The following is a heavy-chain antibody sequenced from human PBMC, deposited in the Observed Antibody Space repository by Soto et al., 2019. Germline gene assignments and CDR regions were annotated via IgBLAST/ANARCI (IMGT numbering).Heavy chain of an antibody. J-gene: IGHJ4*02. D-gene: IGHD2-8*02. CDR3: VRACTGAACPLDY. CDR1: GFTFDRYW. Sequence: DVQLVESGGDSVQRGGSMRLSCAASGFTFDRYWMTWIRQAPGKGLEWVASINDDGSETHYMGSVKGRFTISRDNAKNSLYLQINSLRVEDTAVYHCVRACTGAACPLDYWGQGTLVTVSS. V-gene: IGHV3-7*01. CDR2: INDDGSET.